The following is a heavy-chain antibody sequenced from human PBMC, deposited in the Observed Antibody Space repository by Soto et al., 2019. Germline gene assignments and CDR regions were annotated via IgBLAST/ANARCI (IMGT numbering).Heavy chain of an antibody. Sequence: SETLSLTCNVSGGSISSSSSYWGWIRQPPGRGLEWIAFIYYTGSTYYNPSLKSRVTISIDTSTSQFSLKLRSVTTADTAVFYCARLGGITGYSSAWYKFDFWGPGTLVTVSS. J-gene: IGHJ4*02. D-gene: IGHD6-19*01. V-gene: IGHV4-39*01. CDR2: IYYTGST. CDR1: GGSISSSSSY. CDR3: ARLGGITGYSSAWYKFDF.